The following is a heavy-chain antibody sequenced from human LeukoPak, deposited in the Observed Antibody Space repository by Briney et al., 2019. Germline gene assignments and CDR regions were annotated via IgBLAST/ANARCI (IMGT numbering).Heavy chain of an antibody. D-gene: IGHD3-10*01. Sequence: PGGSLRLSCAASGFTFSDYAMHWVRQAPGKGLEWVSVISGSGDKSYYTDSVKGRFTVSRDNSKNTVYLQMNSLRAEDTAVYYCAKGPRTVRFGDRHKGMFDYWGQGTLVTVSS. J-gene: IGHJ4*02. V-gene: IGHV3-23*01. CDR1: GFTFSDYA. CDR2: ISGSGDKS. CDR3: AKGPRTVRFGDRHKGMFDY.